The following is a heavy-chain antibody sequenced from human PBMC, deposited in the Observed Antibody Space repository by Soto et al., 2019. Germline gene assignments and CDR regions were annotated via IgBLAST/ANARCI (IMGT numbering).Heavy chain of an antibody. Sequence: SETLSLTCTVSGGSISSSSYYWGWIRQPPGKGLEWIGSIYYIGSTYYNPSLKSRVTISVDTSKNQFSMKLSSVTAADTAVYYCARHYSGWSIYFDARGLRALVTVCS. J-gene: IGHJ4*02. CDR1: GGSISSSSYY. CDR3: ARHYSGWSIYFDA. CDR2: IYYIGST. D-gene: IGHD6-19*01. V-gene: IGHV4-39*01.